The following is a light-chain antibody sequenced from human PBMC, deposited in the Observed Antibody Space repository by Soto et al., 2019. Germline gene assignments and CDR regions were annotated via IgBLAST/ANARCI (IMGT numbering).Light chain of an antibody. V-gene: IGKV1-5*03. Sequence: DIQMTQSPSTLSASVGDRVTITCRASQSISSSLAWYQQKPGRAPKLLIYKASSLESGVPSRFSGSGSGTEFTLTISSLQPDDFATYYCQQYNSYSFGQGTKVEIK. CDR1: QSISSS. CDR2: KAS. J-gene: IGKJ1*01. CDR3: QQYNSYS.